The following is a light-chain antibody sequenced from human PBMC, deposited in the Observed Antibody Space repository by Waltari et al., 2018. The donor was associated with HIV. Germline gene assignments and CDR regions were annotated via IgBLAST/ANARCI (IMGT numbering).Light chain of an antibody. CDR2: DAS. J-gene: IGKJ2*01. CDR1: QSVSSY. V-gene: IGKV3-11*01. Sequence: IVLPPSPAPLSLSPGARATRFCRASQSVSSYLAWYQQKPGQAPRLLIYDASNRATGIPARFSGSGSGTDFTLTISSLEPEDFAVYYCQQRSNWPPEYTFGQGTKLEIK. CDR3: QQRSNWPPEYT.